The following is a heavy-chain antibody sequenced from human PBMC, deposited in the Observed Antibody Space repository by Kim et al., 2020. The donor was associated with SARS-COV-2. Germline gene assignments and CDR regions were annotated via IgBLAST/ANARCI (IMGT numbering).Heavy chain of an antibody. CDR1: GGSINSGGYY. V-gene: IGHV4-31*03. J-gene: IGHJ3*02. Sequence: SETLSLTCTVSGGSINSGGYYWSWIRQHPGKGLEWIGYIYYSGSTYYNPSLKSRVTISVDTSKNQFSLKLSSVTAADTAVYYCARDSSGWLGNAFDIWGQGTMVTVSS. D-gene: IGHD6-19*01. CDR2: IYYSGST. CDR3: ARDSSGWLGNAFDI.